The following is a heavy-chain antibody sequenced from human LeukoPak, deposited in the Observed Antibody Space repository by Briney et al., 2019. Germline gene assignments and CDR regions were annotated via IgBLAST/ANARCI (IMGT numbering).Heavy chain of an antibody. CDR2: IYYSGSS. V-gene: IGHV4-59*01. CDR1: GGSFSGYY. J-gene: IGHJ5*02. Sequence: SETLSLTCAVYGGSFSGYYWSWIRQPPGKGLEWIGYIYYSGSSNYNPSLKSRVTISVDTSKNQFSLKLSSVTAADTAVYYCARGLNGFWFDLWGQGTLVTVSS. CDR3: ARGLNGFWFDL. D-gene: IGHD2-8*01.